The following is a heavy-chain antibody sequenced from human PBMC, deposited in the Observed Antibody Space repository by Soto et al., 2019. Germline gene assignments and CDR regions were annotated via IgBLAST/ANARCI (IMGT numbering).Heavy chain of an antibody. CDR3: AKDRVPDNIYTFVY. D-gene: IGHD2-2*02. CDR1: GFSFSAYS. CDR2: IDLSGTTT. V-gene: IGHV3-23*05. J-gene: IGHJ4*02. Sequence: EVQLLESGGDLVQPGGSLRLSCAASGFSFSAYSMSWVRQAPGKGLEWVSFIDLSGTTTYYRDSVKGRLTISKDTSRNTVYLQMKTLRVEDTAIYYCAKDRVPDNIYTFVYWGQGVMVTVSS.